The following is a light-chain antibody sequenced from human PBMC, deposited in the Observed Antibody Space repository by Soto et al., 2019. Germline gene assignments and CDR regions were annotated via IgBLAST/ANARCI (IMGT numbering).Light chain of an antibody. CDR1: SGSIGSNY. CDR2: EDN. V-gene: IGLV6-57*04. Sequence: NFMLTQPHSVSESPGKTVTISCTRSSGSIGSNYVQWYQQRPGSAPTTIIYEDNRRPSGVPDRFSGSSDSSSNSASLTFSGLQTEDEADYYCQSYDNSNQIFGGGTKLTVL. CDR3: QSYDNSNQI. J-gene: IGLJ2*01.